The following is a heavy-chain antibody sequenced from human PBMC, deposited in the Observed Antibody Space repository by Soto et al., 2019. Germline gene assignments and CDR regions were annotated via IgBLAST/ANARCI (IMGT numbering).Heavy chain of an antibody. CDR2: INAGNGNT. J-gene: IGHJ6*02. CDR3: AREQQPSYYYGMDV. CDR1: GYTFTSYA. D-gene: IGHD6-13*01. V-gene: IGHV1-3*01. Sequence: QVQLVQSGAEVKKPGASVKVSCKASGYTFTSYAMHWVRQAPGQRLEWMGWINAGNGNTKYSQKFQGRVTITRDTSASTAYMELSCLRSEDTAVYYCAREQQPSYYYGMDVWGQGTTVTVSS.